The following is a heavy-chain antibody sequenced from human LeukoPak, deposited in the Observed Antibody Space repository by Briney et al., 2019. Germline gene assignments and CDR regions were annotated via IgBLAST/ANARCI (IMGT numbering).Heavy chain of an antibody. Sequence: GGSLRLSCAAPGFTFSSYAMSWVRQAPGKGLEWLSAISGSGGSTYYADSVKGRFTISRDNSKNTLYLQMNSLRAEDTAVYYCGRSLITMVRGVIAYWGQGTLVTVSS. CDR1: GFTFSSYA. CDR3: GRSLITMVRGVIAY. V-gene: IGHV3-23*01. D-gene: IGHD3-10*01. J-gene: IGHJ4*02. CDR2: ISGSGGST.